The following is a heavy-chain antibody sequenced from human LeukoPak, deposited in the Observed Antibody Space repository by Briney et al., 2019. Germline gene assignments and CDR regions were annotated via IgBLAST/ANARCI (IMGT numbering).Heavy chain of an antibody. CDR1: GYTFTSYY. Sequence: ASVKVSCKASGYTFTSYYMHWVRQAPGQGLEWMGIINPTGSSTSYAQKFQGRVTMTRDMSTSTVYMELSSLRSEDTAVYYCARGVGPISGVPTPIYWGQGTLVSVPS. V-gene: IGHV1-46*01. D-gene: IGHD3-3*01. CDR2: INPTGSST. CDR3: ARGVGPISGVPTPIY. J-gene: IGHJ4*02.